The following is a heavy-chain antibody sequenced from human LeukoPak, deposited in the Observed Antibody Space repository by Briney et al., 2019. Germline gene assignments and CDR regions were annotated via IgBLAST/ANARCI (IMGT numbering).Heavy chain of an antibody. CDR1: GFTSTTVA. Sequence: SLRLSCEAPGFTSTTVAMSWVRQAPREGLEWVSAISGSVGSTYYTDSVKGRFTISRDNAKNTLHLEMNSLRDDDTALYYCATAGNNWDYYFDYWGQGTVVSVSS. D-gene: IGHD1-7*01. J-gene: IGHJ4*02. CDR3: ATAGNNWDYYFDY. CDR2: ISGSVGST. V-gene: IGHV3-23*01.